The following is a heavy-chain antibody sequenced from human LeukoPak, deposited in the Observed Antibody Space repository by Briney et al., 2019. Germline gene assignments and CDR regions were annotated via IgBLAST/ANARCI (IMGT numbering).Heavy chain of an antibody. Sequence: GGSLRLSCAASGLIVNNNYMSWVRQAPGKGLEWVSITYRDGNTNYPDSVKGRFTISRDNSKNTLSLQMNSLRAEDTAVYYCACSGPYSNGGVMTDYWGQGTLVTVSS. D-gene: IGHD6-19*01. V-gene: IGHV3-66*01. J-gene: IGHJ4*02. CDR1: GLIVNNNY. CDR2: TYRDGNT. CDR3: ACSGPYSNGGVMTDY.